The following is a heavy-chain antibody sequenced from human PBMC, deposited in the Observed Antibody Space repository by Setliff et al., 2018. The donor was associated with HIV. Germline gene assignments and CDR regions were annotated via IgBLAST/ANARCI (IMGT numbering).Heavy chain of an antibody. J-gene: IGHJ4*02. CDR3: ARGSGRFCSGGRCSAFDY. CDR1: GFSINSGYY. CDR2: IYQTGTT. Sequence: SETLSLTCAVSGFSINSGYYWGWIRQPPGKGVEWIGSIYQTGTTYYNPSLKSRVTISVDTSQNQFSLRLSSVTAADTAVYYCARGSGRFCSGGRCSAFDYWGQGTLVPSPQ. V-gene: IGHV4-38-2*01. D-gene: IGHD2-15*01.